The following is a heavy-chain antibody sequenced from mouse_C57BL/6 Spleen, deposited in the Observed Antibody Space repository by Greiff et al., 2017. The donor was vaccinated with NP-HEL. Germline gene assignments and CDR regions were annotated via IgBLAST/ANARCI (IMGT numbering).Heavy chain of an antibody. Sequence: VQLQQSGPELVKPGASVKISCKASGYTFTDYYMNWVKQSHGKSLEWIGDINPNNGGTSYNQKFKGKATLTVDKSSSTAYMELRSLTSEDSAVYYCARWGLGFDYWGQGTTLTVSS. CDR1: GYTFTDYY. D-gene: IGHD3-1*01. V-gene: IGHV1-26*01. CDR3: ARWGLGFDY. CDR2: INPNNGGT. J-gene: IGHJ2*01.